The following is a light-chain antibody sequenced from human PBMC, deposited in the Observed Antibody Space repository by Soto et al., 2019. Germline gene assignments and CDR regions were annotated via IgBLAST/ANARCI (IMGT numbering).Light chain of an antibody. CDR3: QQSYTTLWT. V-gene: IGKV1-9*01. CDR2: AAS. J-gene: IGKJ1*01. Sequence: DIQLTQSPSFLSASVGDRVTITCRASQGISSYLAWYQQKPGKAPKLLIYAASTLQSGVPSRFSGSGSGTEFTLTISSLQPEDFATYYCQQSYTTLWTFGQGTKV. CDR1: QGISSY.